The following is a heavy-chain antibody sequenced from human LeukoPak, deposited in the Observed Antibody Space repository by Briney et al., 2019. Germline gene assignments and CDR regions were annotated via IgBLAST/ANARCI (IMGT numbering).Heavy chain of an antibody. CDR2: FNHSGST. D-gene: IGHD3-16*02. CDR3: ARADYDYVWGSYRLFDY. CDR1: GGSFSGYY. V-gene: IGHV4-34*01. Sequence: ASETLSLTCAVYGGSFSGYYWSWIRQPPGKGLEWIGEFNHSGSTNYNPSLKSRVTISVDTSKNQFSLKLSSVTAADTAVYYCARADYDYVWGSYRLFDYWGQGTLVTVSS. J-gene: IGHJ4*02.